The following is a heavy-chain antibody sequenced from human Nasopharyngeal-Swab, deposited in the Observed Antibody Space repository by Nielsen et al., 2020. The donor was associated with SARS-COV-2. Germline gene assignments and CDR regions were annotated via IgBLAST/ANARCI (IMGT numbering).Heavy chain of an antibody. CDR2: IYPGDSDT. V-gene: IGHV5-51*01. J-gene: IGHJ6*02. D-gene: IGHD6-13*01. CDR1: GYSFTNYW. Sequence: GESLKISCKGSGYSFTNYWIGWVRPMPGKGLEWMGIIYPGDSDTRYSPSFQGQVTISADKSINPAYLQWSSLKASDTAMYYCASSPLGAAAHYGLDVWGQGTTVTVSS. CDR3: ASSPLGAAAHYGLDV.